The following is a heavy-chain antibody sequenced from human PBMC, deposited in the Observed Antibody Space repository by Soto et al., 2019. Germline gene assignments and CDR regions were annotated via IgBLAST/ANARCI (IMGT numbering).Heavy chain of an antibody. V-gene: IGHV5-51*01. J-gene: IGHJ6*02. CDR3: ARLSTVTTLRYYYGMDV. CDR2: IYPDDSDT. D-gene: IGHD4-4*01. Sequence: GESLKISCEGSGYTFSSYSIGWVRQMPGKGLEWMGIIYPDDSDTRYSPSFQGQVTISADKSISTAYLQWSSLKASDTAMYYCARLSTVTTLRYYYGMDVWGQGTTVTVSS. CDR1: GYTFSSYS.